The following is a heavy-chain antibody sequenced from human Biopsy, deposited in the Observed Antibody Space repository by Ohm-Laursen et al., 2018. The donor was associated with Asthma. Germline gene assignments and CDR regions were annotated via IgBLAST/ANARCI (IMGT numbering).Heavy chain of an antibody. D-gene: IGHD3-9*01. J-gene: IGHJ3*02. Sequence: ASVKVSCKTSGYTFNRYIMHWVRQAPGQRLEWMGWINAGNGNTKYSQKFQGRVTITRDTSASTAYMELSSLRSEDTAVYYCARTYYDFLTGQVNDVFAIWGQGTMVTVSS. CDR2: INAGNGNT. CDR1: GYTFNRYI. CDR3: ARTYYDFLTGQVNDVFAI. V-gene: IGHV1-3*01.